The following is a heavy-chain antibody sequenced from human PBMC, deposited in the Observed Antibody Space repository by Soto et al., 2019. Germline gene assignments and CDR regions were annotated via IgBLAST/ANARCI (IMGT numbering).Heavy chain of an antibody. CDR3: ARGLRYFDWLYNLGGMDV. Sequence: SETLSLTCTVSGGSISSYYWSWIRQPPGKGLEWIGYIYYSGSTNYNPSLKSRVTISVDTSKNQFSLKLSSVTAADTAVYYCARGLRYFDWLYNLGGMDVWGQGATVTVSS. V-gene: IGHV4-59*01. CDR1: GGSISSYY. D-gene: IGHD3-9*01. CDR2: IYYSGST. J-gene: IGHJ6*02.